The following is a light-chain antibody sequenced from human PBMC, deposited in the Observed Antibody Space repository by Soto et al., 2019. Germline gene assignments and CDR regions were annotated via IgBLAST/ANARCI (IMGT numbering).Light chain of an antibody. CDR2: GAS. Sequence: EIVMTQSPATLSVSPGERATLSCRASQSVSSNLAWYQQKPGQAPGLLIYGASTRATGIPARFSGSGSGTEFTLTISSLQSEDFAVYYCQQYNNWWAFCQGTKVEIK. CDR1: QSVSSN. J-gene: IGKJ1*01. V-gene: IGKV3-15*01. CDR3: QQYNNWWA.